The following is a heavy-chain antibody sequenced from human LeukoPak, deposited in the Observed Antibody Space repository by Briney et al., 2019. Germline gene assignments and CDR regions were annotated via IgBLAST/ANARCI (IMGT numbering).Heavy chain of an antibody. CDR3: ARARLVVTAFDY. Sequence: GGSLRLSCAASGFTFSSYAMHWVRQAPGKGLEYVSAISSNGHSTYYADSLKGRFIISRDNSKNTLYLQMGSLRAEGMAVYYCARARLVVTAFDYWGQGILVSVSS. V-gene: IGHV3-64*02. CDR2: ISSNGHST. CDR1: GFTFSSYA. D-gene: IGHD2-21*02. J-gene: IGHJ4*02.